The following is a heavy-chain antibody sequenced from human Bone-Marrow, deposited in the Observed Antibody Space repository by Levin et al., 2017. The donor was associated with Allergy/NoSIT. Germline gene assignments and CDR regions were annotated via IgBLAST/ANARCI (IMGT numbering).Heavy chain of an antibody. CDR1: ASTFNDYA. V-gene: IGHV3-23*01. CDR3: LDVTSY. CDR2: ISGSGVGT. D-gene: IGHD2-21*01. Sequence: GGSLRLSCAASASTFNDYAMSWVRQPPGKGLEWVSSISGSGVGTYYAAFVKGRITISRDNFKNTLYLQMNSLRAEDTGVYYCLDVTSYWGQGTLVTVSS. J-gene: IGHJ4*02.